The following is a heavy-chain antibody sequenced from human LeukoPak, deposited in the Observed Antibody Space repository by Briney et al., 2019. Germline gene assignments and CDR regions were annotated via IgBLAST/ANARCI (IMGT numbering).Heavy chain of an antibody. J-gene: IGHJ3*02. V-gene: IGHV3-21*01. CDR2: ISTSSSYI. CDR1: GFTFSSYA. Sequence: PGGSLRLSCAASGFTFSSYAMHWVRQAPGKGLEWVSSISTSSSYIYYADSVKGRFTISRDNAKNSLYLQMNSLRVDDTAVYYCARGASVVAGSDDAFDIWGQGTMVTVSS. D-gene: IGHD6-19*01. CDR3: ARGASVVAGSDDAFDI.